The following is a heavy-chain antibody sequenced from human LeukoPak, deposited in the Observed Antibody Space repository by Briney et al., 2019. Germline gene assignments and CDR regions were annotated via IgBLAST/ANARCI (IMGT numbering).Heavy chain of an antibody. V-gene: IGHV3-48*04. CDR2: ISSSGSTI. CDR3: ARDAYNARDTAMVFVWFDP. J-gene: IGHJ5*02. D-gene: IGHD5-18*01. Sequence: GGSLRLSCAASGFTFSSYWMSWVRQAPGKGLEWVSYISSSGSTIYYADSVKGRFTISRDNAKNSLYLQMNSLRAEDTAVYYCARDAYNARDTAMVFVWFDPWGQGTLVTVSS. CDR1: GFTFSSYW.